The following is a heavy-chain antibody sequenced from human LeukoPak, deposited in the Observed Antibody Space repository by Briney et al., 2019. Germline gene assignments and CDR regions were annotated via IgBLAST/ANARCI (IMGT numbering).Heavy chain of an antibody. Sequence: ASVKVSCKASGYTFTSYDINWVRQATGQGLEWMGWMNPNSGNTGYAQKFRSRVTMTRNTSISTAYMELSSLRSEDTALYYCARAAVRRRVNDAFDIWGQGTMVTVSS. CDR2: MNPNSGNT. CDR3: ARAAVRRRVNDAFDI. CDR1: GYTFTSYD. V-gene: IGHV1-8*01. D-gene: IGHD3-10*01. J-gene: IGHJ3*02.